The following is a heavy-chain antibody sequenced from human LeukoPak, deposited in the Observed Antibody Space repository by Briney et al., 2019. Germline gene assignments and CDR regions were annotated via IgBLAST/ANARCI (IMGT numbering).Heavy chain of an antibody. D-gene: IGHD3-22*01. CDR2: IYPGDSDT. CDR3: ARLWGSSGYYSALGY. Sequence: GESLKISCKGSGYSFTSYWIGWVRQVPGKGLEWMGIIYPGDSDTRYSPSFQGQVTISADKSISTAHLQWSSLKASDTAIYYCARLWGSSGYYSALGYWGQGTLVTVSS. J-gene: IGHJ4*02. CDR1: GYSFTSYW. V-gene: IGHV5-51*01.